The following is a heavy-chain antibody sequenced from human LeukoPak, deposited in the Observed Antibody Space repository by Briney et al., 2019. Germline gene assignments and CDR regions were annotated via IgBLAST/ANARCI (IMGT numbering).Heavy chain of an antibody. V-gene: IGHV3-74*01. CDR3: ATAGNYRFDY. CDR1: GFTFSNSW. CDR2: INSEGGGT. J-gene: IGHJ4*02. D-gene: IGHD1-7*01. Sequence: PGGSLRLSCAASGFTFSNSWMHWVRQAPGKGLGWVSRINSEGGGTSYADSVKGRFTISRDNAKNTLYLQMNSLRADDTAVYYCATAGNYRFDYWGQGTLVTVSS.